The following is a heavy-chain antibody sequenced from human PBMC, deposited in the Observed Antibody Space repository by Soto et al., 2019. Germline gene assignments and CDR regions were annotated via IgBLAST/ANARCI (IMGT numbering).Heavy chain of an antibody. Sequence: PGGSLRLSCAASGFTFSSYSMNWVRQAPGKGLEWVSYISSSSSTIYYADSVKGRFTISRDNAKNSLYLQMNSLRDEDTAVYYCARDRVKSRIAAETPNKNWFDPWGQGTLVTVFS. CDR1: GFTFSSYS. V-gene: IGHV3-48*02. CDR2: ISSSSSTI. CDR3: ARDRVKSRIAAETPNKNWFDP. D-gene: IGHD6-13*01. J-gene: IGHJ5*02.